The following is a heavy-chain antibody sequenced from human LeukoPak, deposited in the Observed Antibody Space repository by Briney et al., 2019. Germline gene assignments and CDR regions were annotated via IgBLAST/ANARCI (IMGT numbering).Heavy chain of an antibody. J-gene: IGHJ5*02. V-gene: IGHV1-18*01. CDR2: ISAYNGNT. D-gene: IGHD1-14*01. Sequence: ASVKVSCKASGYTFTSYGISWVRQAPGQGLEWMGWISAYNGNTNYAQKPQGRVTMTTDNSTSKAYMELRSLRSDDTAVYYCARESSGNLFDRWGQGTLVTVSS. CDR3: ARESSGNLFDR. CDR1: GYTFTSYG.